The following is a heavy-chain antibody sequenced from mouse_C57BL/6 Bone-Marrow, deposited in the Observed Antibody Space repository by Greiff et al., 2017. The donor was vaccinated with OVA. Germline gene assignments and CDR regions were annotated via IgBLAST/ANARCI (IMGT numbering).Heavy chain of an antibody. D-gene: IGHD1-1*01. J-gene: IGHJ2*01. CDR2: ISGCGGNT. CDR3: ERHYYGSSYVCYFDY. Sequence: EVKLVESGGGLVKPGGSLKLSCAASGFTFSSYTMSWVRQTPEKRLEWVATISGCGGNTYSPDSVKGRFTISRDNAKHTRYLQMSSRRSEDTAWYYCERHYYGSSYVCYFDYWGQGTTLTVSS. CDR1: GFTFSSYT. V-gene: IGHV5-9*01.